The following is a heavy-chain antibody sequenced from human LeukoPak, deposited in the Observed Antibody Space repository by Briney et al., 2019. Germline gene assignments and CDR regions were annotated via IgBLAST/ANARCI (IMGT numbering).Heavy chain of an antibody. J-gene: IGHJ4*02. CDR1: GFTFNTYG. CDR3: AKGQWLPPPHYFDY. D-gene: IGHD6-19*01. Sequence: GGSLRLSCAASGFTFNTYGMSWVRQAPGKGLEWVSTLSISDDTTYYADSVKGRFTISRDTSKNTLYLQMNSLRAEDTAVYYCAKGQWLPPPHYFDYWGQGTLVTVSS. CDR2: LSISDDTT. V-gene: IGHV3-23*01.